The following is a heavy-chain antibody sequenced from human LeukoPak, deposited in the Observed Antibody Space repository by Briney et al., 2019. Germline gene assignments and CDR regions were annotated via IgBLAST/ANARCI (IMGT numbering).Heavy chain of an antibody. CDR3: ARHYSGSGSYSFDY. CDR2: IYYSGST. CDR1: RGSISSYF. D-gene: IGHD3-10*01. V-gene: IGHV4-59*08. J-gene: IGHJ4*02. Sequence: PSETLSLTCTVSRGSISSYFWSWIRQPPGKGLEWIGYIYYSGSTNYNPSLKSRVTISVDTSKNQFSLKLSSVTAAHTAVYYCARHYSGSGSYSFDYWGQGTLVTVSS.